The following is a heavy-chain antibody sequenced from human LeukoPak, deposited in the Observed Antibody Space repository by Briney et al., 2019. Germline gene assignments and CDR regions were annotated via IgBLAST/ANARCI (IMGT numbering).Heavy chain of an antibody. D-gene: IGHD6-6*01. CDR2: ISWNSGSI. CDR1: GFTFDDYA. V-gene: IGHV3-9*01. CDR3: AKRISSVYYYGMDV. J-gene: IGHJ6*04. Sequence: LRLSCAASGFTFDDYAMHWVRQAPGKGLEWVSGISWNSGSIGYADSVKGRFTISRDNSKNTLYLQMYSLRAEDTAVYYCAKRISSVYYYGMDVWGKGTTVTVSS.